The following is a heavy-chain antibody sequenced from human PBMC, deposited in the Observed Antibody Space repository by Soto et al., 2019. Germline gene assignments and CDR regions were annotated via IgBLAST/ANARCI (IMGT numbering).Heavy chain of an antibody. D-gene: IGHD6-13*01. J-gene: IGHJ4*02. Sequence: SVKVSCKASGGTFSSYAISWVRQAPGQGLEWMGGIIPIFGTANYAQKFQGRVTITADESTSTAYMELSSLRSEDTAVYYCARDRDGSSWRYYFDYWGQGTLVTVSS. V-gene: IGHV1-69*13. CDR3: ARDRDGSSWRYYFDY. CDR1: GGTFSSYA. CDR2: IIPIFGTA.